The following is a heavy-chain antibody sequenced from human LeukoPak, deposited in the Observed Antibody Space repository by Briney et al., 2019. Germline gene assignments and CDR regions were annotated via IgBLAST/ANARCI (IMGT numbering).Heavy chain of an antibody. CDR2: ISSSSSYI. Sequence: GGSLRLSCAASGFTFSSYSMNWVRQAPGKGLEWVASISSSSSYIYYADSVKGRFTISRDNAKNSLYLQMNSLRAEDTAVYYCASTGYSYEYYFDYWGQGTLVTVSS. CDR3: ASTGYSYEYYFDY. V-gene: IGHV3-21*01. CDR1: GFTFSSYS. J-gene: IGHJ4*02. D-gene: IGHD5-18*01.